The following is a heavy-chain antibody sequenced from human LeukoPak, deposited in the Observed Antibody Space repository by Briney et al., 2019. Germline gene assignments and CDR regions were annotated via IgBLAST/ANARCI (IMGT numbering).Heavy chain of an antibody. CDR3: ARRSGNYCGVDY. J-gene: IGHJ4*02. CDR2: IYPDDSDT. Sequence: GESLKISCKVSGYSFTSYWIAWVRQMPGKGLEWMGIIYPDDSDTTYNPSFQGQVTISADKSISTAYLQWSSLKASDTAMYYCARRSGNYCGVDYWGQGTLVTVSS. CDR1: GYSFTSYW. D-gene: IGHD1-26*01. V-gene: IGHV5-51*01.